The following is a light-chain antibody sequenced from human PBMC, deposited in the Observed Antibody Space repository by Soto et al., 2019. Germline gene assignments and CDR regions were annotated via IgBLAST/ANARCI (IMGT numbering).Light chain of an antibody. CDR3: SSYAGSNPYV. Sequence: QSALTQPASVSGSPGQSITISCDGSSNDIGAYNFVSWYQHFPGKAPKLVIYEVSSRPSGVSYRFSGSKSGNTASLTISGLQAEDESHYYCSSYAGSNPYVFGTGTKLTVL. CDR1: SNDIGAYNF. J-gene: IGLJ1*01. CDR2: EVS. V-gene: IGLV2-14*01.